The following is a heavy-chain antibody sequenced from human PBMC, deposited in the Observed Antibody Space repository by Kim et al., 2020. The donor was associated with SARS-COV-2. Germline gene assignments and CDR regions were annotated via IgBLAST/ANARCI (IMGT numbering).Heavy chain of an antibody. Sequence: GGSLRLSCAASGFTFSSYAMSWVRQAPGKGLEWVSAISGSGGSTYYADSVKGRFTISRDNSKNTLYLQMNSLRAEDTAVYYCAKFRCSSTSCYSTYFDYWGQGTLVTVSS. J-gene: IGHJ4*02. D-gene: IGHD2-2*01. V-gene: IGHV3-23*01. CDR1: GFTFSSYA. CDR2: ISGSGGST. CDR3: AKFRCSSTSCYSTYFDY.